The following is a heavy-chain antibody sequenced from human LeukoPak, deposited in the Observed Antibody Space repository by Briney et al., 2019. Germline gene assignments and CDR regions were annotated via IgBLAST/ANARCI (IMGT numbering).Heavy chain of an antibody. V-gene: IGHV1-18*01. Sequence: ASVKVSCKXSGYTFTSYGISWVRQSPGQGLEWMEWISTYNGNTNYAQKLQGRVTMTTDTSTSTAYMELRSLRSDDTAVYYCARISNYYDSTGYEYWGQGTLVTVSS. CDR2: ISTYNGNT. CDR1: GYTFTSYG. D-gene: IGHD3-22*01. J-gene: IGHJ4*02. CDR3: ARISNYYDSTGYEY.